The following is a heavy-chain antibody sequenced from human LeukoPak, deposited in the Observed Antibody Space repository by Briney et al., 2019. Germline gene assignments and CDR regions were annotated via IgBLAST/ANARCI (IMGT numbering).Heavy chain of an antibody. D-gene: IGHD3-22*01. CDR1: GGSFSGHY. CDR2: INQSGST. J-gene: IGHJ4*02. V-gene: IGHV4-34*01. CDR3: ARGEPHYYYDSSGYYYS. Sequence: SETLSLTCAVYGGSFSGHYWNWIRQPPGKGLEWIGEINQSGSTNYNPSLKSRVTISVDTSKNQFSLKLSSVTAADTAVYYCARGEPHYYYDSSGYYYSWGQGTLVTVSS.